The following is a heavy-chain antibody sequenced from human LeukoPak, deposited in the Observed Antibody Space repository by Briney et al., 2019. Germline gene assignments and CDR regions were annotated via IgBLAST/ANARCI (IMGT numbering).Heavy chain of an antibody. D-gene: IGHD6-13*01. V-gene: IGHV3-21*01. J-gene: IGHJ4*02. CDR3: AREPPGTFDY. Sequence: PGGSLRLSCAVSGITLSNYGMSWVRQAPGKGLEWVSSISSSVSYIYYADSVKGRFTISRENARNSLYLQMSSLRAEDTAVYYCAREPPGTFDYWGQGTLVTVSS. CDR2: ISSSVSYI. CDR1: GITLSNYG.